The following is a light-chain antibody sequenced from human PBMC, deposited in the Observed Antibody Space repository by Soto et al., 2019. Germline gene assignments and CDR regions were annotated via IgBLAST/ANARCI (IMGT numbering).Light chain of an antibody. Sequence: EIVMTQSPATLSVSPGERATLSCRASQSISRNYLAWYQQKPRLAPRLLIYGASTRATGIPASFSGSGSGTDFNLTISSLQSEDIAVYYCKQYANWTFTLGQGTRLEIK. J-gene: IGKJ5*01. CDR2: GAS. CDR1: QSISRN. CDR3: KQYANWTFT. V-gene: IGKV3-15*01.